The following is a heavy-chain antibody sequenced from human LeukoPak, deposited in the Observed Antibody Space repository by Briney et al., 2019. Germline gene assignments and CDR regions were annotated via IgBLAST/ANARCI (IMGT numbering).Heavy chain of an antibody. J-gene: IGHJ3*02. Sequence: GGSLRLSSAASGFTFSNAWMSWVRQAPGKGLEWVGRIKSKTDGGTTDYAAPVKGRFTISRDDLKNTLDLQMNSLKTEDTAVYYCTTEVRGLHLGPCLGAFDIWGQGTMVTVSS. CDR3: TTEVRGLHLGPCLGAFDI. D-gene: IGHD5-24*01. CDR1: GFTFSNAW. CDR2: IKSKTDGGTT. V-gene: IGHV3-15*01.